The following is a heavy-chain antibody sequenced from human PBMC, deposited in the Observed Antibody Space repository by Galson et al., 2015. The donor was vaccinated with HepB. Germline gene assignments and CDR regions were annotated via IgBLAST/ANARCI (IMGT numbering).Heavy chain of an antibody. J-gene: IGHJ2*01. CDR3: AREDCFSSGCQASPSPHWILDL. CDR2: IWYDGSKK. CDR1: GFSFSSFG. D-gene: IGHD3-22*01. Sequence: SLRLSCAASGFSFSSFGMHWVRQAPGKGLEWVALIWYDGSKKYYVDSVKGRFTISRDNSENTLYLQMNSLRAGDTAVYYCAREDCFSSGCQASPSPHWILDLWGRGTLVTVSS. V-gene: IGHV3-33*01.